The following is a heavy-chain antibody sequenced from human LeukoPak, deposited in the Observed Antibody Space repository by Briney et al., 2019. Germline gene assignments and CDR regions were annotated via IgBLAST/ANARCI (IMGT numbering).Heavy chain of an antibody. J-gene: IGHJ5*02. D-gene: IGHD3-9*01. Sequence: SQTLSLTCAISGDSVSSKTASWNWIRQSPSRGLEWLGRTYYRSKWYSDSAVSVKSRITINPDTSKKQFSLQLNSVTPEDTAVYYCARGGSDWSVSLFDPWGQGTLVTVSS. CDR3: ARGGSDWSVSLFDP. CDR2: TYYRSKWYS. CDR1: GDSVSSKTAS. V-gene: IGHV6-1*01.